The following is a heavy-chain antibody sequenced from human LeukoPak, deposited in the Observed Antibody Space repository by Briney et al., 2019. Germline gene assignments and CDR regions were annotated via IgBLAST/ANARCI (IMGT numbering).Heavy chain of an antibody. CDR2: INPNSGGT. CDR3: ARDSGERGSGSYLIAY. CDR1: GYTFTGYY. V-gene: IGHV1-2*02. D-gene: IGHD3-10*01. J-gene: IGHJ4*02. Sequence: ASVKVSCKSAGYTFTGYYIHWVRQGPGQGLEWMGWINPNSGGTNYAQKFQGRVTMTRDTSISTAYMELSRLRSDDTAVYYCARDSGERGSGSYLIAYWGQGTLVTVSS.